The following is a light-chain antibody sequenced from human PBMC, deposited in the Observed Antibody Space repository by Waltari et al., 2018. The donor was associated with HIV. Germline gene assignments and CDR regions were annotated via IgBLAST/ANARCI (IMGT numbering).Light chain of an antibody. CDR1: QSVSSSY. V-gene: IGKV3-20*01. J-gene: IGKJ1*01. CDR2: GAS. CDR3: QQSET. Sequence: EIVLTQSPGTLSLSPGERAPLSCRASQSVSSSYLAWYQQKSGQAPRLLIYGASSRATGIPDRFSGSGSGTEFTLTIARLEPEDFAVYYCQQSETFGQGTRVEIK.